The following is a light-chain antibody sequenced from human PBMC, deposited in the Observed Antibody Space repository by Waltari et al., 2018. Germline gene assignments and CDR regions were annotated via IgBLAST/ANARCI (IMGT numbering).Light chain of an antibody. CDR3: TSYTSSGTLL. Sequence: QSALTQPPSVSGSPGQSVTISCTGTSSDVGGYNRVSWYQQPPGTAPKLMLYEVPYRPSGVPDRFSGSKSGNTASLTISGLQAEDEADYYCTSYTSSGTLLFGGGTKLTVV. J-gene: IGLJ2*01. CDR1: SSDVGGYNR. CDR2: EVP. V-gene: IGLV2-18*02.